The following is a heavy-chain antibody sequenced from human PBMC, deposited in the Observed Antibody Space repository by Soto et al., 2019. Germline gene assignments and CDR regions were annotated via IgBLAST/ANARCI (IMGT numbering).Heavy chain of an antibody. CDR2: ISWNSGSI. V-gene: IGHV3-9*01. J-gene: IGHJ4*02. D-gene: IGHD3-16*01. CDR3: ARTWIRFGPNDY. Sequence: SLRLSCAASGFTFDDYAMHWVRQAPGKGLEWVPGISWNSGSIYYGDSVRGRFTISRDNAKKSVYLQMNSLRVEDTAIYYCARTWIRFGPNDYWGQGAPVTVSS. CDR1: GFTFDDYA.